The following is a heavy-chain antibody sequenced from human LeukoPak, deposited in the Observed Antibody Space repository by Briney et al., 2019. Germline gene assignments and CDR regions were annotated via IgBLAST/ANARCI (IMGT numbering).Heavy chain of an antibody. J-gene: IGHJ4*02. Sequence: GRSLRLSCAASEFTFSSYGMHWVRQAPGKGLEWVAVIWYDGSNKYYADSVKGRFTISRDNSKNTLYLQMNSLSAEDTAVYYCAKDSLRDYYDSSGYYGYWGQGTLVTVSS. CDR2: IWYDGSNK. CDR1: EFTFSSYG. V-gene: IGHV3-33*06. CDR3: AKDSLRDYYDSSGYYGY. D-gene: IGHD3-22*01.